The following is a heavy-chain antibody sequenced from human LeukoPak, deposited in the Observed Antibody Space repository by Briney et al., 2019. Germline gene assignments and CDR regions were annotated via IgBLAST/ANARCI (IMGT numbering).Heavy chain of an antibody. CDR1: GGSFSGYY. CDR3: AREVGATHY. V-gene: IGHV4-34*11. D-gene: IGHD1-26*01. CDR2: IYYSGIT. Sequence: PSETLSLTCAVYGGSFSGYYWSWIRQPPGKGLEWIGYIYYSGITNYNPSLKNRGTISVDTSKNQFSLELRSVTAADTAVYYCAREVGATHYWGQGTLVTVSS. J-gene: IGHJ4*02.